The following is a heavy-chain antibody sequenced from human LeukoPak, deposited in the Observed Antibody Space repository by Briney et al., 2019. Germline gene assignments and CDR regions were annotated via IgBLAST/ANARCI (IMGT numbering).Heavy chain of an antibody. J-gene: IGHJ4*02. CDR3: ARLQEDDFWSGYILDY. D-gene: IGHD3-3*01. CDR2: IYHSGST. V-gene: IGHV4-38-2*01. Sequence: SETLSLTCAVSGYSISSGYYWGWIRQPPGKGLEWIGSIYHSGSTYYNPSLKSRVTISVDTSKNQFSLKLSSVTAADTAVYYCARLQEDDFWSGYILDYWGQGTLVTVSS. CDR1: GYSISSGYY.